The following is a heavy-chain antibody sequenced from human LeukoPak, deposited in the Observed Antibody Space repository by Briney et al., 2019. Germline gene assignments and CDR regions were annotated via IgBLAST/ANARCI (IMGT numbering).Heavy chain of an antibody. CDR1: GYSMSSGYY. V-gene: IGHV4-38-2*02. CDR2: ISHTGST. CDR3: ARTFTITGPRMTHLGRAYYFDF. J-gene: IGHJ4*02. Sequence: SETLSLTCTVSGYSMSSGYYWGWVRQPPGKGLEWIGSISHTGSTYYSPPFKSRATMSIDSPHDHFSLKVGSVTTANTAIYYCARTFTITGPRMTHLGRAYYFDFWGQGMLVTVSS. D-gene: IGHD2-21*02.